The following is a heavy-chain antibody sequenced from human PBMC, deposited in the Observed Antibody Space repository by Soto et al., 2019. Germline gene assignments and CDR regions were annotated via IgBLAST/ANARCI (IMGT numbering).Heavy chain of an antibody. J-gene: IGHJ4*02. CDR3: ARSIVVVTALDY. Sequence: GVSVKVSCKASGYTFTSYARRWVRQAPGQRLEWMGWINAGNGNTKYSQKFQGRVTITRDTSASTAYMELSSLRSEDTAVYYCARSIVVVTALDYWGQGTLVTVSS. V-gene: IGHV1-3*01. D-gene: IGHD2-21*02. CDR2: INAGNGNT. CDR1: GYTFTSYA.